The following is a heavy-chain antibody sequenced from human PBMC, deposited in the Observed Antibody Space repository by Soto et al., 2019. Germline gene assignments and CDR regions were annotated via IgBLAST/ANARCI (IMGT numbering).Heavy chain of an antibody. CDR2: ISNNGVST. J-gene: IGHJ5*02. Sequence: GVSLRLSCVASGITFRDSAMTWVRQAPGKGLEWVPEISNNGVSTFFADSAKGRFTISRDNSKNTAYLQMNNVRAEDTAMYYCAKDGARYGFGPWGQGTLVTVSS. CDR3: AKDGARYGFGP. D-gene: IGHD1-20*01. V-gene: IGHV3-23*01. CDR1: GITFRDSA.